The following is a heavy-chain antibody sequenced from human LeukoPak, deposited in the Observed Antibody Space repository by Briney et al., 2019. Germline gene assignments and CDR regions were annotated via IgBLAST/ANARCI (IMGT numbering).Heavy chain of an antibody. CDR1: GGTFSSYT. Sequence: SVKVSCKASGGTFSSYTISWVRQAPGQGLEWMGRIIPILGIANYAQKFQGRVTITADKSTSTAYMELSSLRSEDTAVYYCARGAITYYYGSGSYFSTTNPNWFDPWGQGTLVTVSS. D-gene: IGHD3-10*01. CDR2: IIPILGIA. V-gene: IGHV1-69*02. J-gene: IGHJ5*02. CDR3: ARGAITYYYGSGSYFSTTNPNWFDP.